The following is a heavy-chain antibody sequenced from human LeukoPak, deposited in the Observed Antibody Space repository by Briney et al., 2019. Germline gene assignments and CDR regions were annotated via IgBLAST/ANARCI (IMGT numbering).Heavy chain of an antibody. CDR1: GYTLTELS. D-gene: IGHD3-10*01. CDR2: FDPEDGET. V-gene: IGHV1-24*01. J-gene: IGHJ4*02. CDR3: AREVTMVRGVIITGD. Sequence: EASVKVSCKVSGYTLTELSMHWVRQAPGKGLEWMGGFDPEDGETIYAQKFQGRVTMTEDTSTDTAYMELSSLRSEDTAVYYCAREVTMVRGVIITGDWGQGTLVTVSS.